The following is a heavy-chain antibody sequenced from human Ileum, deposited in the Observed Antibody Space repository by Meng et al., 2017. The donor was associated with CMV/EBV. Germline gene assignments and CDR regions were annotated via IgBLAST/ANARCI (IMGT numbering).Heavy chain of an antibody. CDR1: GFSFGSYA. CDR2: FTTGGST. J-gene: IGHJ4*02. CDR3: AKDFIIAIRQPLDY. Sequence: AASGFSFGSYAMNWVRQAPGKGLGWVSIFTTGGSTFYAESVKGRFTISRDISKNTLYLQMNSLRAEDTAVYYCAKDFIIAIRQPLDYWGQGTLVTVSS. D-gene: IGHD6-6*01. V-gene: IGHV3-23*01.